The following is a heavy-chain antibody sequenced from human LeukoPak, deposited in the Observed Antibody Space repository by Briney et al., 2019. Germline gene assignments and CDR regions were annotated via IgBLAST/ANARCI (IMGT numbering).Heavy chain of an antibody. J-gene: IGHJ6*02. CDR1: GFTFSTYS. D-gene: IGHD6-13*01. CDR3: ARASRPAAAGPYYQYGLEV. V-gene: IGHV3-21*01. Sequence: PGGSLRLSCAASGFTFSTYSMTWVRQAPGKGLECVSSTSSTSRGIFYVDSVKGRFTISRDNAKSSLYLQMNSLRAEDTAVYYCARASRPAAAGPYYQYGLEVWGQGTTVTVSS. CDR2: TSSTSRGI.